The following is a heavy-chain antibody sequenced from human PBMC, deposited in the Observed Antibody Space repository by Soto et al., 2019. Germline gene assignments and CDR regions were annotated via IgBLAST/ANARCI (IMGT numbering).Heavy chain of an antibody. Sequence: GGSLRLSCAASGFTFSSYAMHWVRQAPGKGLEWVAVISYDGSNKYYADSVKGRFTISRDNSKNTLYLQMNSLRAEDTAVYYCARDLFPYDSSARTLLDYWGQGTLVTVSS. J-gene: IGHJ4*02. CDR2: ISYDGSNK. V-gene: IGHV3-30-3*01. CDR1: GFTFSSYA. CDR3: ARDLFPYDSSARTLLDY. D-gene: IGHD3-22*01.